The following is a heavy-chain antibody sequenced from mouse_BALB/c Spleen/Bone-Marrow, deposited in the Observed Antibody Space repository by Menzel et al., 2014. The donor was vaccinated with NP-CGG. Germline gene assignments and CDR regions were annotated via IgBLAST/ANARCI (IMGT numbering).Heavy chain of an antibody. CDR1: GYTFTDYA. CDR3: ARSYYGSSQPFDY. D-gene: IGHD1-1*01. Sequence: VHLVESGPELVRPGVSVKISRKGSGYTFTDYAMHWVKQSHAKSLEWIGVISTYSGNTNYNQKFKGKATMTVDKSSSTAYMELARLTSEDSAIYYCARSYYGSSQPFDYWGQGTTLTVSS. V-gene: IGHV1-67*01. CDR2: ISTYSGNT. J-gene: IGHJ2*01.